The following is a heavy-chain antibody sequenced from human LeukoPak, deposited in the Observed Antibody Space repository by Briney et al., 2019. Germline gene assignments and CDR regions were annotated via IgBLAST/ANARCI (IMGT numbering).Heavy chain of an antibody. J-gene: IGHJ3*02. CDR2: IIPIFGTA. CDR3: ARPCGDYGWDAFDI. D-gene: IGHD4-17*01. Sequence: ASVKVSCKASGGTFSSYAISWVRQAPGQGLEWMGGIIPIFGTANYAQKFQGRVTITADESTSTAYMELSSLRSEDTAVYYCARPCGDYGWDAFDIWGQGTMVTVSS. CDR1: GGTFSSYA. V-gene: IGHV1-69*13.